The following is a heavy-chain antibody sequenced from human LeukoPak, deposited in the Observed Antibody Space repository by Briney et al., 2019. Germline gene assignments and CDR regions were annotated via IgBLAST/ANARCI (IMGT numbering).Heavy chain of an antibody. D-gene: IGHD3-10*01. CDR2: ISPSGTDT. V-gene: IGHV3-23*01. J-gene: IGHJ4*02. CDR3: AKRGGYETMAAFDY. Sequence: GGSLGLSCAVSGFTFSTYAMSWVRQAPGKGLEWVSAISPSGTDTYYADSVRGRFTISRDNSKNTVFLQMNSLRVEDTAVYYCAKRGGYETMAAFDYWGQGTLVPVSS. CDR1: GFTFSTYA.